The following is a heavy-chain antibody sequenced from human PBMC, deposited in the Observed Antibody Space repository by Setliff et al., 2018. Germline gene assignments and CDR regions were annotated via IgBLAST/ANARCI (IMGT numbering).Heavy chain of an antibody. CDR3: ARAPRLEWILPTFDY. D-gene: IGHD3-3*01. CDR1: GYTFSSYA. V-gene: IGHV1-18*01. Sequence: GASVKVSCKASGYTFSSYAISWVRQAPGQGLEWMGYISAYNGHTNYAEKVQGRVTMTTDTSTSTGYMELRSLRYDDTAVYYCARAPRLEWILPTFDYWGQRTPGTVSS. J-gene: IGHJ4*02. CDR2: ISAYNGHT.